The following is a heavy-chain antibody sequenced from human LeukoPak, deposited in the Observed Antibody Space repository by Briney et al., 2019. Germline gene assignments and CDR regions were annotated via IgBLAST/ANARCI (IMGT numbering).Heavy chain of an antibody. CDR3: ARHAKWIQLGGWFDP. V-gene: IGHV4-39*01. Sequence: PSETLSLTCTVSGGSISSSSYYWGWIRQPPGKGLEWIGSIYYSGSTYYNPSLKSRVTISVDTSKNQFSLKLSSVTAADTAVYYCARHAKWIQLGGWFDPWGQGTLVTVSS. J-gene: IGHJ5*02. D-gene: IGHD5-18*01. CDR2: IYYSGST. CDR1: GGSISSSSYY.